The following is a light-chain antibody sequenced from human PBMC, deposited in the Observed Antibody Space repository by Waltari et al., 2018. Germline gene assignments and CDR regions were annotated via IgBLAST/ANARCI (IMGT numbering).Light chain of an antibody. J-gene: IGLJ2*01. CDR3: QSYDSSLSGGV. CDR1: SSNIGAGYD. V-gene: IGLV1-40*01. Sequence: QSVLTQPPSVSGAPGPRVTISCTGSSSNIGAGYDVHCYQHLPGTAPKLLSYGNSNRPSGVPDRFSGSKSGTSASLAITGLQAEDEADYYCQSYDSSLSGGVFGGGTKLTVL. CDR2: GNS.